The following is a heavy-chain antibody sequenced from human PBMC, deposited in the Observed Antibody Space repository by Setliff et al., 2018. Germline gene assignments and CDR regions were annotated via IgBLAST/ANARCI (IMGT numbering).Heavy chain of an antibody. Sequence: GGSLRLSCAASGFTFSGSAMYWVRQASGKGLEWVGRTRSKSDSYATIYAASVRGRFTISRDDSKNTAYLQMNSLKTEDTAVYYCAAAPAGSDVFDMWGQGTMVTVSS. V-gene: IGHV3-73*01. D-gene: IGHD6-13*01. J-gene: IGHJ3*02. CDR1: GFTFSGSA. CDR3: AAAPAGSDVFDM. CDR2: TRSKSDSYAT.